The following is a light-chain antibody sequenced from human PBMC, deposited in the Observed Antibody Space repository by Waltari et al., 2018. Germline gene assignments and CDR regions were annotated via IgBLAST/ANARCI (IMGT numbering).Light chain of an antibody. V-gene: IGKV1-39*01. Sequence: DIQMTQSPSSLSASVGDRVTITCRASQSISNFLNLYQQKPGKAPKFLIYAASSLQSGVPSRFSGIGSGTDFTLTISSLQPEDFATYYCQQSNSIPLTFGGGTRVEIK. CDR3: QQSNSIPLT. CDR2: AAS. J-gene: IGKJ4*01. CDR1: QSISNF.